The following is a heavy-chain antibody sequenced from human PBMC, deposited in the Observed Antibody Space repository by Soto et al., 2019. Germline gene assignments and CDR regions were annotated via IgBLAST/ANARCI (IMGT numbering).Heavy chain of an antibody. V-gene: IGHV5-10-1*01. CDR3: ARHAMYSTGWWGAFDI. CDR1: GYSFTSYW. D-gene: IGHD6-19*01. J-gene: IGHJ3*02. Sequence: GESLKISCKGSGYSFTSYWISWVRQMPGKGLEWTGRIDPSDSYTNYSPSFQGHVTISADKSISTAYLQWSSLKASDTAMYYCARHAMYSTGWWGAFDIWGQRTMLTVSS. CDR2: IDPSDSYT.